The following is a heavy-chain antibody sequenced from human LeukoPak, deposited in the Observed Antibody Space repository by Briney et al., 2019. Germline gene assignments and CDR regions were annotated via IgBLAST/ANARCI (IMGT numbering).Heavy chain of an antibody. D-gene: IGHD2-15*01. CDR1: GFTFSSYW. CDR3: ARACSGGSCYESSGYYYGMDV. V-gene: IGHV3-74*01. CDR2: INSDGSSA. J-gene: IGHJ6*04. Sequence: GGSLRLSCAASGFTFSSYWMHWVRQAPGKGLVWVSRINSDGSSASYADSVKGRFTISRDNAKNTLYLQMNSPRAEDTAVYYCARACSGGSCYESSGYYYGMDVWGKGTTVTVSS.